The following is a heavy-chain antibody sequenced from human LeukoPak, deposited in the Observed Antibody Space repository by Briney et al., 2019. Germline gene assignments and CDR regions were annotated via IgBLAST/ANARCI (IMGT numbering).Heavy chain of an antibody. J-gene: IGHJ4*02. CDR3: ARLIVGATIRYFDY. CDR2: INPSGGST. Sequence: ASVKVSCKASGYTFTSYYMHWVRQAPGQGLEWMGIINPSGGSTSYAQKFQGRVTMTRDTSISTAYMELSRLRSDDTAVYYCARLIVGATIRYFDYWGQGTLVTVSS. CDR1: GYTFTSYY. D-gene: IGHD1-26*01. V-gene: IGHV1-46*01.